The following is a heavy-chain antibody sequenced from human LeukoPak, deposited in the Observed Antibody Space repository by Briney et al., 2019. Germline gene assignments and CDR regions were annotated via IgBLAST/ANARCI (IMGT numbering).Heavy chain of an antibody. V-gene: IGHV4-34*01. J-gene: IGHJ4*02. CDR2: INHSGST. CDR3: ARPVAGTGVFDY. Sequence: SETLSLTCAVYGGPFSGYYWSWIRQPPGKGLEWIGEINHSGSTNYNPSLKSRVTISVDTSKNQFSLKLSSVTAADTAVYYCARPVAGTGVFDYWGQGTLVTVSS. D-gene: IGHD6-19*01. CDR1: GGPFSGYY.